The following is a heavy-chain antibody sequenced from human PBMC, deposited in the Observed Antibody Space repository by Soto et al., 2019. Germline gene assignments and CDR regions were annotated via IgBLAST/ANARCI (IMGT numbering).Heavy chain of an antibody. V-gene: IGHV4-59*01. Sequence: TSETLSLTCAVYSGSFSTYYWNCIRQPPGKGLAWIGYIYASGSPYYNPSLRRRVTISADTSKNQISLKLTSPTAADTAVYYCARGVGSSPPRYWGRGTLVTVSS. J-gene: IGHJ4*02. CDR2: IYASGSP. CDR1: SGSFSTYY. D-gene: IGHD1-26*01. CDR3: ARGVGSSPPRY.